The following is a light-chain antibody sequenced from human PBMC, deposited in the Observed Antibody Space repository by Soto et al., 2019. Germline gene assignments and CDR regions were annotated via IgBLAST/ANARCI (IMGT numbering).Light chain of an antibody. CDR2: DAS. V-gene: IGKV1-5*01. J-gene: IGKJ1*01. CDR1: QSISSW. CDR3: QQYNTFWT. Sequence: DIQMTQSPSTLSASVGDRVTITCRASQSISSWLAWCQQKPGKAPKVLIYDASSLESGVPSRFSGSGSGTEFTLTISSLQPDDFATYYCQQYNTFWTFGQGTKVDIK.